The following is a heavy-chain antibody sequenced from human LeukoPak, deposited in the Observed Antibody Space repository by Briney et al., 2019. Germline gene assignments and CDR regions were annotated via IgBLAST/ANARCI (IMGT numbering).Heavy chain of an antibody. D-gene: IGHD3-10*01. CDR2: ISRSSGSST. CDR3: ARDSGSYNGMDV. J-gene: IGHJ6*02. CDR1: GFSFSSYE. V-gene: IGHV3-48*03. Sequence: GGSLRLSCAASGFSFSSYEMDWVRQAPGKGLEWVSYISRSSGSSTYYADSVRGRFTISRDNAKDSLFLQMNSLRAEDTAVYYCARDSGSYNGMDVWGQGTTVTVSS.